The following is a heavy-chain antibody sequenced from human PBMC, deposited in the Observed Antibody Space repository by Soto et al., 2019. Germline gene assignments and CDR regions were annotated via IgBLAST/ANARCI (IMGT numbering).Heavy chain of an antibody. CDR2: IDHSGTTI. Sequence: PGGSLRLSGAASGFIFSNYEMSWVRQAPGKGLEWVSYIDHSGTTIYYADSVKGRFTISRDNAKNSLFLQMNSLRAEDTAVYYCARGHIVATILDYWGQGTLVTVSS. D-gene: IGHD5-12*01. CDR3: ARGHIVATILDY. CDR1: GFIFSNYE. V-gene: IGHV3-48*03. J-gene: IGHJ4*02.